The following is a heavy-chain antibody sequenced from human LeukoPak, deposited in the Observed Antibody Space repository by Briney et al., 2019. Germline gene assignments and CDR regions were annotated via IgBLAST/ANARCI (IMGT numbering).Heavy chain of an antibody. V-gene: IGHV3-30*02. CDR1: GFTFSSYG. CDR2: IRYDGSNK. CDR3: AKDSGYCSSTSCYAAAY. D-gene: IGHD2-2*01. Sequence: GGSLSLSCAASGFTFSSYGMHWVRQAPGKGLEWVAFIRYDGSNKYYADSVKGRFTISRDNSKNTLYLQMNSLRAEDTAVYYCAKDSGYCSSTSCYAAAYWGQGTLVTVSS. J-gene: IGHJ4*02.